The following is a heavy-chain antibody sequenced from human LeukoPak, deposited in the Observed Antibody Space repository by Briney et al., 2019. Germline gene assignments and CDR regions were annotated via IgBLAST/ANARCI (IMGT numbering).Heavy chain of an antibody. D-gene: IGHD3-10*01. CDR2: ISGSGGST. V-gene: IGHV3-23*01. Sequence: GGSLRLSCAVSGFTVSSNYMSWVRQAPGKGLEWVSAISGSGGSTYYADSVKGRFTISRDNSKNTLYLQMNSLRAEDTAVYYCAKAGYYGSDYWGQGTLVTVSS. J-gene: IGHJ4*02. CDR3: AKAGYYGSDY. CDR1: GFTVSSNY.